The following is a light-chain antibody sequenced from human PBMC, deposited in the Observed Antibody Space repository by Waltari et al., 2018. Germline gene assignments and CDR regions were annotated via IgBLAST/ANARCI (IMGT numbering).Light chain of an antibody. V-gene: IGKV1-5*03. CDR1: QGVSTW. Sequence: DIQMTQSPSTMSAFVGDSVTITCRASQGVSTWLAWYQQKPGKAPKLLIDAASSSASGVPSRFSGSGSGTEFTLTISSLQPDDFAAYYCQQYNSYPLTFGGGTKVEIK. CDR2: AAS. CDR3: QQYNSYPLT. J-gene: IGKJ4*01.